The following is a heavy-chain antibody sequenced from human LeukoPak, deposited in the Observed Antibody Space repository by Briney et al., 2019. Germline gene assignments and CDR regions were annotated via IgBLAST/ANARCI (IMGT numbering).Heavy chain of an antibody. CDR2: FDPEHGEI. CDR1: VYTLTELS. D-gene: IGHD1-26*01. V-gene: IGHV1-24*01. CDR3: ATDTRIVGTKGAHDC. Sequence: ASVRVSCKVSVYTLTELSLHWVRQAPGKGLEWMGGFDPEHGEIIYAQKFQGRVTMTEDTSTHTAYMELSSLRSEDTAVYYCATDTRIVGTKGAHDCWGQGTLVTVSS. J-gene: IGHJ4*02.